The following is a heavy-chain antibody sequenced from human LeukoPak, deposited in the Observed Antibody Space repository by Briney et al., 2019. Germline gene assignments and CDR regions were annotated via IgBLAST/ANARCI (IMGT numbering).Heavy chain of an antibody. D-gene: IGHD3-3*01. V-gene: IGHV3-23*01. CDR3: AKGSYDFWSGSNWFDP. Sequence: PGGSLRLSCAASGFTISSYAISWARQAPGKRLEWVSAISGSGGRTYYAHSVKGRFTISRDNSKNTLYLQMNSLRAEDTAVYYCAKGSYDFWSGSNWFDPWGQGTLVTVSS. CDR1: GFTISSYA. J-gene: IGHJ5*02. CDR2: ISGSGGRT.